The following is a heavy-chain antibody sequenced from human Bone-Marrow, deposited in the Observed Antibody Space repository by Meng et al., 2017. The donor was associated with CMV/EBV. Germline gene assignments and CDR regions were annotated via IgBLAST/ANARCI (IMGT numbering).Heavy chain of an antibody. D-gene: IGHD4-23*01. CDR3: VRDDYGGLDY. Sequence: GESLKISCGAFGFTFSSSAMHWVRQAPGKGLEWVAFTSKDESDKQYVDSVKGRFTISRDNSKNTLYLLMNSLRADDTAVYYCVRDDYGGLDYWGQGTVVTVSS. CDR1: GFTFSSSA. CDR2: TSKDESDK. J-gene: IGHJ4*02. V-gene: IGHV3-30-3*01.